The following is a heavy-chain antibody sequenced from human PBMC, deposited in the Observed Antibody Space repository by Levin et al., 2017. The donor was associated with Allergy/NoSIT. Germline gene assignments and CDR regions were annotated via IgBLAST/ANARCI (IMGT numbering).Heavy chain of an antibody. CDR3: AGDYYGSGSLAVNWFDP. CDR1: GGSISSSSYY. D-gene: IGHD3-10*01. Sequence: SETLSLTCTVSGGSISSSSYYWGWIRQPPGKGLEWIGSIYYSGSTYYNPSLKSRVTISVDTSKNQFSLKLSSVTAADTAVYYCAGDYYGSGSLAVNWFDPWGQGTLVTVSS. CDR2: IYYSGST. V-gene: IGHV4-39*02. J-gene: IGHJ5*02.